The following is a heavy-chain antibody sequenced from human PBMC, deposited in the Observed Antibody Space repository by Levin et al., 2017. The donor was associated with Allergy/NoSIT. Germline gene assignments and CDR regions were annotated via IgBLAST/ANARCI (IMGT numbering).Heavy chain of an antibody. J-gene: IGHJ4*02. CDR3: ARDLYNDDSVFGY. D-gene: IGHD3-22*01. CDR1: RYIFSDYF. V-gene: IGHV1-2*03. CDR2: INPHSGDT. Sequence: LVASVKVSCKASRYIFSDYFIHWVRQAPGQGLEWMGWINPHSGDTKYAQEFQGRVTMTRDTSISTAYMELTRLTSDDTAVYYCARDLYNDDSVFGYWGQGTLVKVCS.